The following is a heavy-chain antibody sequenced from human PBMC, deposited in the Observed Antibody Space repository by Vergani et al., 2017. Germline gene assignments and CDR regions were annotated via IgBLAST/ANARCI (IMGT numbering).Heavy chain of an antibody. CDR2: ISGSGGST. Sequence: EVQLLESGGGLVQPGGSLRLSCAASRFTFSSYAMSWVRQAPGKGLEWVSAISGSGGSTYYADSVKGRFTISRDNSKNTLYLQMNSLRAEDTAVYYCAKIGSRLNYMDVWGKGTTVTVSS. CDR1: RFTFSSYA. CDR3: AKIGSRLNYMDV. J-gene: IGHJ6*03. D-gene: IGHD3-16*01. V-gene: IGHV3-23*01.